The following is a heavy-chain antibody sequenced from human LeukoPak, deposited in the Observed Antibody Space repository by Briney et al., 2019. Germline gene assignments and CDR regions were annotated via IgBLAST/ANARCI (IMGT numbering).Heavy chain of an antibody. V-gene: IGHV1-24*01. CDR2: FDTEDSTT. J-gene: IGHJ4*02. Sequence: ASLNVSCTVSGYTLTELSMHWVRQAPGKGLEWMGGFDTEDSTTSYAQTIQSRVTMTEDTSTDTAYMELSSLRSEDTAVYYCATERGSTGYPDYWGQGTLVTVSS. CDR3: ATERGSTGYPDY. D-gene: IGHD3-22*01. CDR1: GYTLTELS.